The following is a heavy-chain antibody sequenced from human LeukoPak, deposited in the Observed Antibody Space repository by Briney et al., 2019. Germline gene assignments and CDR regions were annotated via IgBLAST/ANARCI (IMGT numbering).Heavy chain of an antibody. V-gene: IGHV3-23*01. Sequence: GGSLRLSCAASGFMFSTYAMHWVRQTPGKGLEWVSGISGSGDNTYYADSVKGRFTISRDNSKDTLYVQVNSLGTEDTAAYYCAKGSYYDSSGSFYFDYWGQGTLVTVS. CDR1: GFMFSTYA. D-gene: IGHD3-22*01. CDR3: AKGSYYDSSGSFYFDY. CDR2: ISGSGDNT. J-gene: IGHJ4*02.